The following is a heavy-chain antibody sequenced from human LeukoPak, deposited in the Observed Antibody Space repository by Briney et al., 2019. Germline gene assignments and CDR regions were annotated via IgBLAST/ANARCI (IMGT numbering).Heavy chain of an antibody. V-gene: IGHV3-7*04. Sequence: GGSLRLSCAASGFTFSSYWMTWVRQAPGKGLEWVANIKPDGSEKYYVDSLKGRFTISRDNAENSLYLQTKSLRDEDTAVYYCARAAVAGPGDVWGQGTTVTVSS. CDR3: ARAAVAGPGDV. J-gene: IGHJ6*02. D-gene: IGHD6-19*01. CDR1: GFTFSSYW. CDR2: IKPDGSEK.